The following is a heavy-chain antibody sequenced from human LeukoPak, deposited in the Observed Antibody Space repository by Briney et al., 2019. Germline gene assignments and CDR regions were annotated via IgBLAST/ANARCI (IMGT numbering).Heavy chain of an antibody. V-gene: IGHV3-9*01. Sequence: GGSLRLSCAASGFTFDDYAMHWVRQAPGKGLEWVSGITWNSDTVDYGDSVKGRFTMSRDNAKNSLYLQMNSLRPEDTAFYYCAKGGGGIVAYNWFDSWGQGTLVTVAS. CDR3: AKGGGGIVAYNWFDS. D-gene: IGHD1-26*01. J-gene: IGHJ5*01. CDR2: ITWNSDTV. CDR1: GFTFDDYA.